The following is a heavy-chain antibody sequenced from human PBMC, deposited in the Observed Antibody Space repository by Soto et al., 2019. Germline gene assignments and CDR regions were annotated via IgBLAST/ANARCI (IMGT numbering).Heavy chain of an antibody. Sequence: EVQLVESGGGLVQPGGPWEPSLPAPGFGLGDTWLNWVRQAPGKGLEWVAIIKQDGSDRYYVDSVKGRFTISRDNAKNSLYLQMSSLRVEDTALYYCARGRGWLHDYWGQGTLVTVSS. J-gene: IGHJ4*02. CDR2: IKQDGSDR. CDR1: GFGLGDTW. CDR3: ARGRGWLHDY. D-gene: IGHD6-19*01. V-gene: IGHV3-7*01.